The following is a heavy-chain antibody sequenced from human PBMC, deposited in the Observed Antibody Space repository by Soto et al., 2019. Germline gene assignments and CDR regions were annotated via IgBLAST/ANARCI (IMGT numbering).Heavy chain of an antibody. V-gene: IGHV3-9*01. CDR2: ITWNSATT. Sequence: PGGTLRLSCAASGFNIDDYGMHWVRKGPGKGLEWVSGITWNSATTGYAASVKGRFTISRDNAKNSLHLQMSSLTTEDSAVYSCAKDTWSRDSIDVRGQGTTVTVAS. CDR1: GFNIDDYG. CDR3: AKDTWSRDSIDV. J-gene: IGHJ6*02. D-gene: IGHD2-8*01.